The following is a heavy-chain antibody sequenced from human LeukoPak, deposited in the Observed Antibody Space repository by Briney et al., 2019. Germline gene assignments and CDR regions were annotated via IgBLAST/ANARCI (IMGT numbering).Heavy chain of an antibody. Sequence: SETLSLTCTVSGGSISSYYWSWIRQPAGKGLEWVGRIYTSGSTNYTPSLKSRVTMSVDTSKNQFSLKLSSVTAADTAVYYCARADRYSDAFDIWGQGTMVTVSS. V-gene: IGHV4-4*07. CDR2: IYTSGST. D-gene: IGHD2-15*01. J-gene: IGHJ3*02. CDR3: ARADRYSDAFDI. CDR1: GGSISSYY.